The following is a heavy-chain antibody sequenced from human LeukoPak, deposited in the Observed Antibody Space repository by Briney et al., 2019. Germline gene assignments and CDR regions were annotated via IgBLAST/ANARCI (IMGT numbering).Heavy chain of an antibody. D-gene: IGHD6-13*01. CDR1: KFTFSSYS. Sequence: PGGSLRLSCAASKFTFSSYSMNWVRQAPGKGLEWVSYISSTTTIYYADSVKGRFTISRDIAKNSLYLQMNSLRAEDTAVYYCARAYSSSYVYYYYMDVWGKGTTVTVSS. CDR3: ARAYSSSYVYYYYMDV. J-gene: IGHJ6*03. CDR2: ISSTTTI. V-gene: IGHV3-48*01.